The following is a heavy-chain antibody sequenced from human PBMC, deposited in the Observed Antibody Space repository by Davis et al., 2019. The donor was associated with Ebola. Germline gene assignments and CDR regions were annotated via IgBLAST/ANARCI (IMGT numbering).Heavy chain of an antibody. J-gene: IGHJ4*02. CDR3: AREGGRYCSSTRCYLDY. Sequence: SVLVSCNASGGTFSSYAISWVRQAPGQGLEWMGRIIPILGIANYAQKFQGRVTITADKSTSTAYMELSSLRSEDTAVYYCAREGGRYCSSTRCYLDYWGQGTLVTVSS. D-gene: IGHD2-2*01. CDR2: IIPILGIA. CDR1: GGTFSSYA. V-gene: IGHV1-69*04.